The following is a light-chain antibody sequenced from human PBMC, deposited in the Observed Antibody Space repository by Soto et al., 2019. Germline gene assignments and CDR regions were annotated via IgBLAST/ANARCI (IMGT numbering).Light chain of an antibody. CDR1: QGISSY. CDR2: SAS. Sequence: IHLTHSPSSLSASSVDIVTITFRASQGISSYLAWYQQKPGKAPKPLMHSASTLQSGVPSRFSGSGSGTEFTLTISGLQPEDFATYYCQQLHSYPRTFGPGTKVDIK. V-gene: IGKV1-9*01. CDR3: QQLHSYPRT. J-gene: IGKJ3*01.